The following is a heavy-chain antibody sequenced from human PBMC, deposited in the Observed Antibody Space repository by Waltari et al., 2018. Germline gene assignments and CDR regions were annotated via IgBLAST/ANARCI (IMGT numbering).Heavy chain of an antibody. CDR2: IYHSGST. D-gene: IGHD6-13*01. J-gene: IGHJ6*03. V-gene: IGHV4-38-2*01. CDR1: GYSISSGYY. Sequence: QVQLQESGPGLVKPSETLSLTCAVSGYSISSGYYWGWIRQPQGKGLEWIVNIYHSGSTHYNPSLKSRVTISVDTSKNQFSLKLSSVTAADTAVYYCARRAAITAAGPTYYMDVWGKGTTVTVSS. CDR3: ARRAAITAAGPTYYMDV.